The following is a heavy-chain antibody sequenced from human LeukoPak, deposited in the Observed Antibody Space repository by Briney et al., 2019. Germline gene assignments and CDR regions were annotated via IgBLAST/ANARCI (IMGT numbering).Heavy chain of an antibody. CDR2: ISSSSLTI. D-gene: IGHD1-26*01. Sequence: GGSLRLSCAASGFTFSSYSMNWVRQAPGKGLEGVSYISSSSLTIYYAYSVKGRFTISRDNAKNSLYLQMNSLRAEDTAVYYCARAPAGGSYPSELYYWGQGTLVTVSS. CDR3: ARAPAGGSYPSELYY. V-gene: IGHV3-48*01. J-gene: IGHJ4*02. CDR1: GFTFSSYS.